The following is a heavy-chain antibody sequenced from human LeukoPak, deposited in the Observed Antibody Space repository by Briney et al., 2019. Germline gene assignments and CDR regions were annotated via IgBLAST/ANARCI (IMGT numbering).Heavy chain of an antibody. CDR3: ARGFIPLRRSSSWLHPTQPIYYFDY. D-gene: IGHD6-13*01. J-gene: IGHJ4*02. Sequence: KPSETLSLTCAVYGGSFSGYYWSWIRQPPGKGLEWIGEINHSGSTNYNPSLKSRVTISVDTSKNQFSLKLSSVTAADTAVYYCARGFIPLRRSSSWLHPTQPIYYFDYWGQGTLVTVSS. CDR1: GGSFSGYY. CDR2: INHSGST. V-gene: IGHV4-34*01.